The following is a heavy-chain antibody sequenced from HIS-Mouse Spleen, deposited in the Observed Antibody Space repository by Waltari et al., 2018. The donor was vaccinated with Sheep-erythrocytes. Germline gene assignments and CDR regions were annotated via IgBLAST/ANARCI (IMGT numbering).Heavy chain of an antibody. Sequence: VSSNSAAWNWIRQSPSRGLEWLGRTYYRSKWYNDYAVSVKSRITINPDTSKNQFSLQLNSVTPEDTAVYYCARSITMIVVVIKTNWFDPWGQGTLVTVSS. D-gene: IGHD3-22*01. CDR1: VSSNSAA. CDR2: TYYRSKWYN. J-gene: IGHJ5*02. CDR3: ARSITMIVVVIKTNWFDP. V-gene: IGHV6-1*01.